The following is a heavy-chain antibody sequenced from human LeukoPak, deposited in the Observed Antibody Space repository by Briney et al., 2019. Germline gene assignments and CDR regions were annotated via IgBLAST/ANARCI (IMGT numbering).Heavy chain of an antibody. CDR1: GFTFSDYY. J-gene: IGHJ3*02. D-gene: IGHD1-1*01. V-gene: IGHV3-11*01. CDR2: ISSSGSTI. Sequence: PGGSLRLSCAASGFTFSDYYMSWIRQAPGKGLEWVSYISSSGSTIYYADSVKGRFTISRDNAKNSLYLQMNSLRAEDTAVYYCATTSVQLKRNHAFDIWGQGTMVTVSS. CDR3: ATTSVQLKRNHAFDI.